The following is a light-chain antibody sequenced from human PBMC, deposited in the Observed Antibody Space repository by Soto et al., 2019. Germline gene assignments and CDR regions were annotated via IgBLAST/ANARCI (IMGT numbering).Light chain of an antibody. Sequence: VLTQPPSVSGAPGQRVTISCTGSSSNIGAGYDVHWYQQLPGTAPKLLIYGNNNRPSGVPDRFSDSKSGTSASLAITGLQAEDEADYFCQSYDSTLSSYVFGTGTKVTVL. CDR1: SSNIGAGYD. CDR2: GNN. CDR3: QSYDSTLSSYV. J-gene: IGLJ1*01. V-gene: IGLV1-40*01.